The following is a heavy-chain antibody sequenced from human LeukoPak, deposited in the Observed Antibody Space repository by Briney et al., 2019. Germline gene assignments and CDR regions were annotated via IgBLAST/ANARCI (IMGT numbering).Heavy chain of an antibody. CDR1: GFTFGDYA. J-gene: IGHJ4*02. D-gene: IGHD3-10*01. CDR2: IRSKAYGGTT. Sequence: GGSLRLSCTASGFTFGDYAMSWFRQAPGKGLEWVGFIRSKAYGGTTEYAASVKGRFTISRDDSKSIAYLQMNSLKTEDTAVYYCTRAVVRGVIITPPFDYWGQGTLVTVSS. CDR3: TRAVVRGVIITPPFDY. V-gene: IGHV3-49*03.